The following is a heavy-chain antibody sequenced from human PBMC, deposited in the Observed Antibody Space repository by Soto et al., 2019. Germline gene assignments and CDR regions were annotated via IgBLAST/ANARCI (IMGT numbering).Heavy chain of an antibody. CDR1: GFTFSYC. D-gene: IGHD2-15*01. CDR2: ISYDTSNK. V-gene: IGHV3-30*03. J-gene: IGHJ6*02. Sequence: GGSLRLSCAASGFTFSYCIHWLRQAPGKGLEWVAYISYDTSNKFYGDSVKGRFTISRDNSKNTLYLQMNSLRAEDTAVYYCGRSYSVVAAVGAPTSYSGMEFWGQGTTRTVSS. CDR3: GRSYSVVAAVGAPTSYSGMEF.